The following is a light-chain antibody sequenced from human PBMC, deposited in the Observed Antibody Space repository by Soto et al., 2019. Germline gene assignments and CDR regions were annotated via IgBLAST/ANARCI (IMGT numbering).Light chain of an antibody. CDR3: QQYNNWPRVT. CDR1: QSVSSN. J-gene: IGKJ5*01. V-gene: IGKV3-15*01. CDR2: GAS. Sequence: EIVMTQSPATLSVSPGERATLSCRASQSVSSNLACYQQKPGQAPRLLIYGASTRATGIPARFSGSGSGTEFTLTISSLQSEDFAVYYCQQYNNWPRVTFGQGTRLEIK.